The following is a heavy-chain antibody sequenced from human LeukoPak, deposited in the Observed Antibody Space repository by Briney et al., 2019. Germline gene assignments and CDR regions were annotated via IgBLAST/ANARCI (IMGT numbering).Heavy chain of an antibody. CDR3: ARDGTDVLTDRIMFDY. Sequence: PGGSLRLSCEASGFTFSLHMNWVRQAPGKGLQWISYISTMSTTIHYAEFVKGRFSISRDDAKNSLYLQMNSLRAEDTAVYHCARDGTDVLTDRIMFDYWGQGTLVTVSS. V-gene: IGHV3-48*04. D-gene: IGHD3-9*01. J-gene: IGHJ4*02. CDR1: GFTFSLH. CDR2: ISTMSTTI.